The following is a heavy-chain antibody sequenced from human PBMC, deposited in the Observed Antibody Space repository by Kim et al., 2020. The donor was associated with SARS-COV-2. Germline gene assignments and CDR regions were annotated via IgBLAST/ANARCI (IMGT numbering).Heavy chain of an antibody. J-gene: IGHJ5*02. Sequence: YSADSVKGRFTISRNHSKNTLYLQMNGLRDEDTAVYYCAKELLSQAGFDPWGQGTLVTVSS. V-gene: IGHV3-23*01. D-gene: IGHD3-9*01. CDR3: AKELLSQAGFDP.